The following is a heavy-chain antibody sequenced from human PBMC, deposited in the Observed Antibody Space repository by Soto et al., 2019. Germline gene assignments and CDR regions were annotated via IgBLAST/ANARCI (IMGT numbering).Heavy chain of an antibody. Sequence: ASVKVSCKASGYTFTSYYMHWVRQAPGQGLEWMGIINPSGGSTSYAQKFQGRVTMTRDTSTSTVYMELSSLRSEDTAVYYCARQDDSSGYYTNYYYGMDVWGQGTTVTVSS. CDR2: INPSGGST. J-gene: IGHJ6*02. CDR1: GYTFTSYY. CDR3: ARQDDSSGYYTNYYYGMDV. D-gene: IGHD3-22*01. V-gene: IGHV1-46*01.